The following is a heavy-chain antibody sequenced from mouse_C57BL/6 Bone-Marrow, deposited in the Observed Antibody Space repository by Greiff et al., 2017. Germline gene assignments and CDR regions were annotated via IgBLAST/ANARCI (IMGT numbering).Heavy chain of an antibody. D-gene: IGHD2-4*01. V-gene: IGHV5-4*01. J-gene: IGHJ3*01. CDR3: ARDPISYDYCGPWFAY. CDR2: ISDGGSYT. CDR1: GFTFSSYA. Sequence: DVQLVESGGGLVKPGWSLKLSCAASGFTFSSYAMSWVRQTPEQRLEWVATISDGGSYTYYPDNVKGRFTISRDNSNNTPYLQLSHLKSDDTAMYYCARDPISYDYCGPWFAYGGQGTLVTVSA.